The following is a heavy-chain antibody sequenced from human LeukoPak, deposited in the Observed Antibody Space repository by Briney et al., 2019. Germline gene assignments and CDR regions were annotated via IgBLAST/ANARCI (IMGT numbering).Heavy chain of an antibody. V-gene: IGHV3-33*01. D-gene: IGHD2-2*01. Sequence: GGSLRLSCAASGFTFSSYGMHWVRQALGKGLEWVAVIWYDGGNKYYADSVKGRFPISRDNSKNTLYLQMNSLRAEDTAVYYCARGHPWYCSSTSCYAFDIWGQGTMVTVSS. CDR3: ARGHPWYCSSTSCYAFDI. J-gene: IGHJ3*02. CDR2: IWYDGGNK. CDR1: GFTFSSYG.